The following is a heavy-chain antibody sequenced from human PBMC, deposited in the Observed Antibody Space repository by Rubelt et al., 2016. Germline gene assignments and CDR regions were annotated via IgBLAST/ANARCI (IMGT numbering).Heavy chain of an antibody. CDR3: ARFAGTRGFWSGDPIN. D-gene: IGHD3-3*01. J-gene: IGHJ4*02. Sequence: QVQLQESGPGLVKPSETLSLTCTVSGGSISSSSYYWGWIRQPPGKELEWIGSIYYSGSTYYNPSPKSRVTISVDTSKNQFSLKLSSVTAADTAVYYCARFAGTRGFWSGDPINWGQGTLVTVSS. V-gene: IGHV4-39*01. CDR1: GGSISSSSYY. CDR2: IYYSGST.